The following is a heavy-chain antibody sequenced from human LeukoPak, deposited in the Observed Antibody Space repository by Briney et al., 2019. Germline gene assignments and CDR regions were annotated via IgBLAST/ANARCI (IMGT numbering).Heavy chain of an antibody. Sequence: ASVKVSCKASGYTFTNYDINWVRQATGQGLEWMGWMNPNSGNTGYAQKFQGRITFSRNTSISTAYMELSNLTSEDTADYYCARRPSTYYNYYYMDVWGKGTSVTVSS. J-gene: IGHJ6*03. CDR3: ARRPSTYYNYYYMDV. CDR2: MNPNSGNT. CDR1: GYTFTNYD. V-gene: IGHV1-8*03. D-gene: IGHD3-10*01.